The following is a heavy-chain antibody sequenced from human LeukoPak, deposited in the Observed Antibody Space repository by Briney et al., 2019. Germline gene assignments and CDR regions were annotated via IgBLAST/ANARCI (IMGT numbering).Heavy chain of an antibody. D-gene: IGHD6-13*01. CDR1: GFTFSSYA. J-gene: IGHJ4*02. CDR3: AKNGAIIAAAGNDY. CDR2: ISGSGGST. V-gene: IGHV3-23*01. Sequence: PGRSLRLSCAASGFTFSSYAMSWVRQAPGKGLEWVSAISGSGGSTYYADSVKGRFTISRDNSKNTLYLQMNGLRAEDTAVYYCAKNGAIIAAAGNDYWGQGTLVTVSS.